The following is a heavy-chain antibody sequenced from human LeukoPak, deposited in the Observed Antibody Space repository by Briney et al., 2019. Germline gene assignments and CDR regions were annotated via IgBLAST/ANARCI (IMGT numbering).Heavy chain of an antibody. J-gene: IGHJ4*02. Sequence: PGGSLRLPCAASGFSISTYYMSWVRQAPGKGLEWVANIKQDGSVKYYGDSVKGRFTISRDNAKNSLYLQMNSLRVDDTAMYYCARHNNGYTYWGQGTLVTVSS. V-gene: IGHV3-7*03. CDR1: GFSISTYY. CDR2: IKQDGSVK. CDR3: ARHNNGYTY. D-gene: IGHD5-24*01.